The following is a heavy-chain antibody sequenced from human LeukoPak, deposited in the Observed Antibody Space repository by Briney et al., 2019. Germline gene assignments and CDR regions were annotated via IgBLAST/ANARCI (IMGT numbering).Heavy chain of an antibody. J-gene: IGHJ6*04. Sequence: GGSLRLSCAASGFTFSSYSMNWVRQDPGKGLEWVSSISSSSYIYYADSVKGRFTISRDNAKNSLYLQMNSLRAEDTAVYYCARDYGSGSYDYYGMDVWGKGTTVTVSS. CDR3: ARDYGSGSYDYYGMDV. CDR1: GFTFSSYS. V-gene: IGHV3-21*01. D-gene: IGHD3-10*01. CDR2: ISSSSYI.